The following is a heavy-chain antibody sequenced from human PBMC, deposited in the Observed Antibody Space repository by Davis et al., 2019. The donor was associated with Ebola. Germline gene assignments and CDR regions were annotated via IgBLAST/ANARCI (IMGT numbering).Heavy chain of an antibody. CDR1: GFTFSSYP. Sequence: GESLKISCAASGFTFSSYPMHWVRQAPGKGLEWVAVISYDGSNKYYADSVKGRFTISRDNSKNTLYLQMNSLRAEDTAVYYCAKEGAWFGELLSDPFDYWGQGTLVTVSS. J-gene: IGHJ4*02. CDR2: ISYDGSNK. CDR3: AKEGAWFGELLSDPFDY. D-gene: IGHD3-10*01. V-gene: IGHV3-30-3*01.